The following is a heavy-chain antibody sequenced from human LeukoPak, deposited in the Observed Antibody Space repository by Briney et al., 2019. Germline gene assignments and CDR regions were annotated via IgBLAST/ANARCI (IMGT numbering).Heavy chain of an antibody. V-gene: IGHV3-74*01. CDR1: GFTFSSYW. Sequence: GGSLRLSCAASGFTFSSYWMHWVRQAPGKGLVWVSRINSDGNITSYADSVKGRFTISRDNAKNTLYLLTNSLRAEDTAVYYCARGSGYAVFDIWGQGTMVTVSS. J-gene: IGHJ3*02. CDR2: INSDGNIT. CDR3: ARGSGYAVFDI. D-gene: IGHD5-12*01.